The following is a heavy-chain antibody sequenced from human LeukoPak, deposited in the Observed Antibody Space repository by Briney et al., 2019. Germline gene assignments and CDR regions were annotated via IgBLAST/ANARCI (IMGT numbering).Heavy chain of an antibody. J-gene: IGHJ4*02. D-gene: IGHD6-13*01. Sequence: PGGSLRLSCAASGFTFSSYAMSWVRQAPGKGLEWVSVISGSGGSTYFADSVKGRFTISRDNSKNTLYLQMNSLRAEDTAVYYCAKTRIAAAGRPTSKYYFDYWGQGTLVTVSS. V-gene: IGHV3-23*01. CDR1: GFTFSSYA. CDR2: ISGSGGST. CDR3: AKTRIAAAGRPTSKYYFDY.